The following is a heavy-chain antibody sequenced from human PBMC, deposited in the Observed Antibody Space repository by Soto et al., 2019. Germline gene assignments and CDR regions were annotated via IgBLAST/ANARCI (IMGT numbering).Heavy chain of an antibody. CDR3: AHRGSGWYRFDY. V-gene: IGHV2-5*02. CDR2: IYWDDDK. J-gene: IGHJ4*02. CDR1: GFSLSTSGVG. Sequence: QITLKESGPTLVKPTQTLTLTCTFSGFSLSTSGVGVGWIRQPPGKALEWLALIYWDDDKRYSPSLKSRLTITKDTSKNQVVLTMTNMDPVYTATYYCAHRGSGWYRFDYWGQGTLVTVSS. D-gene: IGHD6-19*01.